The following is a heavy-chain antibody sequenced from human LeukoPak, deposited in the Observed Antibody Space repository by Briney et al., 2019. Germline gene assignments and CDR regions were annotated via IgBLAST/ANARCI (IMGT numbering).Heavy chain of an antibody. CDR3: ARRPNWDILTGYPSNWFDP. D-gene: IGHD3-9*01. J-gene: IGHJ5*02. CDR1: GYSFTSYW. CDR2: IYPGDSDT. V-gene: IGHV5-51*01. Sequence: GESLKISCKGSGYSFTSYWIGWVRQMPGKGLEWMGIIYPGDSDTRYSPSFQGQVTISADKSISTAYLQWSSLKASDTAMYYCARRPNWDILTGYPSNWFDPWGQGPLVTVS.